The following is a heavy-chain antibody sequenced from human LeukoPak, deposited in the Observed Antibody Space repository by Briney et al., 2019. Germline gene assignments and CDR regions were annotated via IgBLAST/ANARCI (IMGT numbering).Heavy chain of an antibody. CDR2: IYYSGST. Sequence: SQTLSLTCTVSGGSISSGDYYWSWIRQPPGKGLEWIGYIYYSGSTYYNPSLKSRVTISVDTSKNQFSLKLSSVTAADTAVYYCARNGVAVEASLNWFDPWGQGTLVTVSS. D-gene: IGHD6-19*01. CDR3: ARNGVAVEASLNWFDP. CDR1: GGSISSGDYY. J-gene: IGHJ5*02. V-gene: IGHV4-30-4*01.